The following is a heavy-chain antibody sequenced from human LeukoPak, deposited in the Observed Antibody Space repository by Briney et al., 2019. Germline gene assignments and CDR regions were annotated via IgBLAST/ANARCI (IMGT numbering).Heavy chain of an antibody. V-gene: IGHV1-8*01. CDR3: AGPLLWFGELLYLLP. D-gene: IGHD3-10*01. Sequence: ASVKVSCKASGYTFTSYDINWVRQATGQGLEWMGWMNPNSGNTGYAQKFQGRVTMTRKTSISTAYMELSSLRSEDTAVYYCAGPLLWFGELLYLLPWGQGTLVTVSS. CDR2: MNPNSGNT. J-gene: IGHJ5*02. CDR1: GYTFTSYD.